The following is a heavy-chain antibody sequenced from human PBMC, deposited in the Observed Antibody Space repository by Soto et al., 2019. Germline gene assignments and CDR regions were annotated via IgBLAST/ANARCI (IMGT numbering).Heavy chain of an antibody. D-gene: IGHD6-19*01. CDR1: GFTFSSDA. CDR2: ISGSSTNT. CDR3: GKGGNGWSFFDY. V-gene: IGHV3-23*01. J-gene: IGHJ4*02. Sequence: GGSLRLSCAASGFTFSSDAMSWVRQAPGKGLEWVSSISGSSTNTYSVDSVKGRFTISRDNSKNTLYLQMNGLRAEDTDVSYCGKGGNGWSFFDYWGQGTLVTVSS.